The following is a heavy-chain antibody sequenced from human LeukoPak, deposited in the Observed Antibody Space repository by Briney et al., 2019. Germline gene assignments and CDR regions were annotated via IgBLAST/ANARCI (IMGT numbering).Heavy chain of an antibody. CDR1: GFTFSSYW. J-gene: IGHJ4*02. CDR2: INSDGSST. V-gene: IGHV3-74*01. CDR3: ARDPDSGSYQFDY. D-gene: IGHD1-26*01. Sequence: GGSLRLPCAASGFTFSSYWMHWVRQAPGKGLVWVSRINSDGSSTSYADSVKGRFTISRDNAKNTLYLQMNSLRAEDTAVYYCARDPDSGSYQFDYWGQGTLVTVSS.